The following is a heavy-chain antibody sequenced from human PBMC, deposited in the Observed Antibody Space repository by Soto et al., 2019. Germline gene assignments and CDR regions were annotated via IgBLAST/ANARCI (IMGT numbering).Heavy chain of an antibody. D-gene: IGHD4-17*01. CDR2: INSDGSHT. Sequence: EVQLVESGGGLVQPGGSLRLSCAASGFTFFAYWIHWVRQVPGKGLVWVSRINSDGSHTSYADSVRGRFTISRDNSKNTVYLQMNSLTAKDTAVYYCAKEGECGDYAGEYWFDSWGQGSLVTVSS. CDR3: AKEGECGDYAGEYWFDS. J-gene: IGHJ5*01. CDR1: GFTFFAYW. V-gene: IGHV3-74*01.